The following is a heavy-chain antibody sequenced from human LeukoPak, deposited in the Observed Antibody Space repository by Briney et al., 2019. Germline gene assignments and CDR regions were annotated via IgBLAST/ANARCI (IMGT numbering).Heavy chain of an antibody. CDR1: GGSFSGYY. CDR3: ARELRYFDWPTQHYYYYGMDV. CDR2: IYYSGST. V-gene: IGHV4-59*01. D-gene: IGHD3-9*01. Sequence: SETLSLTYAVYGGSFSGYYWSWIRQPPGKGLEWIGYIYYSGSTNYNPSLKSRVTISVDTSKNQFSLKLSSVTAADTAVYYCARELRYFDWPTQHYYYYGMDVWGQGTTVTVSS. J-gene: IGHJ6*02.